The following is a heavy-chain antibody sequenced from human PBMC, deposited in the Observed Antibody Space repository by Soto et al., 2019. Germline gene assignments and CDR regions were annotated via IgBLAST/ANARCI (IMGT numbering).Heavy chain of an antibody. CDR3: ARYAYYDFWSGDPYYYMDV. CDR2: ISSSSSTI. V-gene: IGHV3-48*01. D-gene: IGHD3-3*01. J-gene: IGHJ6*03. Sequence: GGSLRLSCAASGFTFSSYSMNWVRQAPGKGLEWVSYISSSSSTIYYADSVKGRFTISRDNAKNSLYLQMNSLRAEDTAVYYCARYAYYDFWSGDPYYYMDVWGKGTTVTVSS. CDR1: GFTFSSYS.